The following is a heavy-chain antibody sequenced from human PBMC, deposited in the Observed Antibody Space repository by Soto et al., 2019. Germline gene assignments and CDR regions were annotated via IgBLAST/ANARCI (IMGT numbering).Heavy chain of an antibody. D-gene: IGHD3-16*01. CDR3: ARGGGSDSTTGFGNWFDP. CDR1: GYTFTGYY. Sequence: QVHLVQSGAEVKKPGASVKVSCKASGYTFTGYYMHWVRQAPGQGLEWMGWINPNSGGTNYAQKFQGWVTMTRDTSISTAYMELSRLRSDDTAVYYCARGGGSDSTTGFGNWFDPWGQGTLVTVSS. V-gene: IGHV1-2*04. CDR2: INPNSGGT. J-gene: IGHJ5*02.